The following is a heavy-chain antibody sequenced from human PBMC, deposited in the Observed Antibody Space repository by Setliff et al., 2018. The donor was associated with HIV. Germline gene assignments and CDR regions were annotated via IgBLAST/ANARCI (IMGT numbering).Heavy chain of an antibody. D-gene: IGHD3-22*01. Sequence: PSETLSLTCTVSGGSISSDYWSWIRQPPGKGLEWLGYIYYSGSTNYNPSLKSRVTISVATSKIQFPLKLTSVTTADTAVYYCARSRTSSGYYGVTGYGMDVWGQGTTVTVSS. V-gene: IGHV4-59*01. CDR1: GGSISSDY. CDR3: ARSRTSSGYYGVTGYGMDV. J-gene: IGHJ6*02. CDR2: IYYSGST.